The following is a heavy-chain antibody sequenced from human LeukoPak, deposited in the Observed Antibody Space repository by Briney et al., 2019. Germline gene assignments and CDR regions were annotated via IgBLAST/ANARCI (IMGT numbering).Heavy chain of an antibody. V-gene: IGHV1-8*03. CDR2: MNPNSGNT. J-gene: IGHJ5*02. D-gene: IGHD2-2*01. CDR3: ARMACSSTSCYLNWFDP. Sequence: ASVKVSCKASGYTFTSYDINWVRQATGQGLEWMGWMNPNSGNTGDAQKFQGRVTITRNTAISTAYMELSSLRSEDTAVYYCARMACSSTSCYLNWFDPWGQGTLVTVSS. CDR1: GYTFTSYD.